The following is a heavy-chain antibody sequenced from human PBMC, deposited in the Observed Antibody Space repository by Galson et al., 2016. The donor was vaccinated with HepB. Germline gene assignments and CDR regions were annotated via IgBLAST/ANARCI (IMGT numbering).Heavy chain of an antibody. CDR3: AKRPSGTWGPFDY. CDR2: ISSNGDET. Sequence: SLRLSCAASGFTFSSCAMSWVRQAPGKGLEWVSSISSNGDETHYADSVKGRFAISRDNSESTLHLQMSSLGAEDTAVYYCAKRPSGTWGPFDYWGQGNLVIVSS. V-gene: IGHV3-23*05. J-gene: IGHJ4*02. CDR1: GFTFSSCA. D-gene: IGHD1-1*01.